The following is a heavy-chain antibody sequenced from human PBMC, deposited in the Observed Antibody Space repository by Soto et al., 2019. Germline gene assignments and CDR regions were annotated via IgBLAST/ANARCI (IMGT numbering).Heavy chain of an antibody. CDR1: GLTISNAW. CDR2: IKTNTEGGTT. CDR3: TTGSVEGV. V-gene: IGHV3-15*07. Sequence: ELQLVESGGGFIYPGGSLRLSCAASGLTISNAWMNWVRQAPGKGLEWVGRIKTNTEGGTTDYAAAVKGRFTVSRDDSKNTLYLQMNSLQNEDTAVYYCTTGSVEGVWGQGTTVTVSS. D-gene: IGHD2-15*01. J-gene: IGHJ6*02.